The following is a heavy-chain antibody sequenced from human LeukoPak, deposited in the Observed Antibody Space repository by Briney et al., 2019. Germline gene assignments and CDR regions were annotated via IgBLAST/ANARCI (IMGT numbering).Heavy chain of an antibody. CDR2: IRYDGSNK. Sequence: GGSLRLSCAASGFTFSSYGMHWVRQAPGKGLEWVAFIRYDGSNKYYADSVKGRFTISRDSSKNTLYLQMNSLRAEDTAVYYCAKDQGAGDSSGSPDYWGQGTLVTVSS. J-gene: IGHJ4*02. CDR3: AKDQGAGDSSGSPDY. V-gene: IGHV3-30*02. D-gene: IGHD3-22*01. CDR1: GFTFSSYG.